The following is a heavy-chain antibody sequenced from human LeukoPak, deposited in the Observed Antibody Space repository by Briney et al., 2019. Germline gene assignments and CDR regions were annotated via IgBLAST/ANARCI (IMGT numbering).Heavy chain of an antibody. CDR2: ITGGVGT. CDR1: GFTVSGLF. Sequence: GGSLRLSCAASGFTVSGLFMSWVRQPPGKGLQFVSLITGGVGTQYADSVTGRFTISRDNSKNTLFLQMNSLRAEDTAVYYCARGRSTTTIFDYWGQGTLVTVSS. V-gene: IGHV3-53*01. D-gene: IGHD5-12*01. J-gene: IGHJ4*02. CDR3: ARGRSTTTIFDY.